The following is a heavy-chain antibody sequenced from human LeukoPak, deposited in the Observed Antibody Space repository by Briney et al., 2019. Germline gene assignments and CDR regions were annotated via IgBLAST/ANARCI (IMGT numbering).Heavy chain of an antibody. Sequence: GGSLRLSCAASGFTFSSYGMHWVRQAPGKGLEWVAVISYDGSNKYYADSVKGRFTISRDNSKNSLYLQMNSLRAEDTAVYYCARTVRRLVITFGGVSEDSYAFDIWGQGTMVTVSS. J-gene: IGHJ3*02. D-gene: IGHD3-16*01. V-gene: IGHV3-30*03. CDR1: GFTFSSYG. CDR2: ISYDGSNK. CDR3: ARTVRRLVITFGGVSEDSYAFDI.